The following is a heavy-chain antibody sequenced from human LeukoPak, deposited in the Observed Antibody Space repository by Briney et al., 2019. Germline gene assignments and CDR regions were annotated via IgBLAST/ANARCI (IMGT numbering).Heavy chain of an antibody. CDR1: GGSISSGDYY. Sequence: SETLSLTCTVSGGSISSGDYYWSWIRQPPGKGLEWIGYIYYSGSTYYNPSLKSRVTISVDTSKNQFSLKLSSVTAADTAVYYCARRTSGLSGLWYFDLWGRGTLVTVSS. J-gene: IGHJ2*01. V-gene: IGHV4-30-4*08. CDR3: ARRTSGLSGLWYFDL. D-gene: IGHD6-19*01. CDR2: IYYSGST.